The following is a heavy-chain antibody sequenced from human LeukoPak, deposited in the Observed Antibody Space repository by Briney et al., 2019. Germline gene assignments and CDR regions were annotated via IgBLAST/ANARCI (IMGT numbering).Heavy chain of an antibody. Sequence: GASVTVSFTCSVYTFINYGISGVGQARGQGREGMGCIRTYNGNTDYVQNLRGRLIMTTHTSTTTAYMELRSLRSDDTAVYYCGSNTHQRVSMTAIAHWGQGTLVTV. D-gene: IGHD2-21*02. CDR2: IRTYNGNT. V-gene: IGHV1-18*01. CDR3: GSNTHQRVSMTAIAH. J-gene: IGHJ1*01. CDR1: VYTFINYG.